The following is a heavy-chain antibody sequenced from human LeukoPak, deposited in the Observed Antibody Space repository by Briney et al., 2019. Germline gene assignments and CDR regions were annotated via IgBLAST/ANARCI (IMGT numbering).Heavy chain of an antibody. V-gene: IGHV4-39*07. Sequence: SETLSLTCTVSGGSISSSSYYWGWIRQPPGKGLEWIGSIYYSGSTYYNPSLKSRVTISVDTSKNQFSLKLSSVTAADTAVYYCARDGIYCSGGSCYVLWPYYGMDVWGQGTTVTVSS. CDR3: ARDGIYCSGGSCYVLWPYYGMDV. J-gene: IGHJ6*02. CDR1: GGSISSSSYY. D-gene: IGHD2-15*01. CDR2: IYYSGST.